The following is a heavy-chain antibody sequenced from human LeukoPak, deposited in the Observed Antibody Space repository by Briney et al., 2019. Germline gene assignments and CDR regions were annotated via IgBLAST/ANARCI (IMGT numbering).Heavy chain of an antibody. J-gene: IGHJ4*02. D-gene: IGHD1-1*01. CDR3: AREGTTGWAF. CDR1: GDSISTYY. Sequence: SETLSLTCTVSGDSISTYYWSWIRQPPGKGLEWIGYIYSSGSTKYNPSLKSRVTMSVDTSKNQFSLKLSSVTAADTAVYFCAREGTTGWAFWGQGTLVTVSS. V-gene: IGHV4-59*01. CDR2: IYSSGST.